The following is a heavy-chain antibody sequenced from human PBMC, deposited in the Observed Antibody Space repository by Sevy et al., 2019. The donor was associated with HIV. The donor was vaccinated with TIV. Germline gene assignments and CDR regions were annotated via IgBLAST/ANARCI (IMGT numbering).Heavy chain of an antibody. D-gene: IGHD3-3*01. Sequence: ASVKVSCEASGYTFTSYDINWVRQATGQGLEWMGWMSPNSGATGFAQMFQGRVTLTRNTSISTAYMEVSSLRSEDTAVYYCASGGNGDFWSYEYYYYGMDVWGQGTTVTVSS. J-gene: IGHJ6*02. V-gene: IGHV1-8*01. CDR3: ASGGNGDFWSYEYYYYGMDV. CDR1: GYTFTSYD. CDR2: MSPNSGAT.